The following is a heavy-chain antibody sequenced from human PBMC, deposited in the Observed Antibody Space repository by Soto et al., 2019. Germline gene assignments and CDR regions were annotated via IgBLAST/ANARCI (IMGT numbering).Heavy chain of an antibody. CDR1: GFTFSSYA. Sequence: GSLRLPCGGSGFTFSSYAMSLVRQAPGKVLEWVSAISGSGGSTYYADSVKGRFTISRDNLKNTLYLQMNSLRAEDTVVYYCAKDLHEVSSIIVVVVTLDPHDICAQGXLV. D-gene: IGHD3-22*01. V-gene: IGHV3-23*01. CDR3: AKDLHEVSSIIVVVVTLDPHDI. J-gene: IGHJ3*02. CDR2: ISGSGGST.